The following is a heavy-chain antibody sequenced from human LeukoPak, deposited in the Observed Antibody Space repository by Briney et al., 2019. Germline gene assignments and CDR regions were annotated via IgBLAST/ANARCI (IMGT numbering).Heavy chain of an antibody. Sequence: GGSLRLSCAASRFTFSSYAMSWVRQAPGKGPEWVSAISDSGGSIHYADSVKGRFTISRDNSKNTLHLQMKSLRAEDTAVYYCVKNMDSYGDSSTDSWGQGTMVTVSS. CDR2: ISDSGGSI. V-gene: IGHV3-23*01. J-gene: IGHJ4*02. D-gene: IGHD4-17*01. CDR3: VKNMDSYGDSSTDS. CDR1: RFTFSSYA.